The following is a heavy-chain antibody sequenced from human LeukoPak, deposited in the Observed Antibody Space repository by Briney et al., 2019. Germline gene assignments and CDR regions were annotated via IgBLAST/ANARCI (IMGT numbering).Heavy chain of an antibody. Sequence: SVTVSCKASGGTFSSYAISWVRQAPGQGLEWMGRISPILGIANYAQKFQGRVTITADKSTSTAYMELSSLRSEDTAVYHCARAFGYCSSTSCRYMDVWGQGTTVTVSS. J-gene: IGHJ6*02. D-gene: IGHD2-2*01. V-gene: IGHV1-69*04. CDR2: ISPILGIA. CDR3: ARAFGYCSSTSCRYMDV. CDR1: GGTFSSYA.